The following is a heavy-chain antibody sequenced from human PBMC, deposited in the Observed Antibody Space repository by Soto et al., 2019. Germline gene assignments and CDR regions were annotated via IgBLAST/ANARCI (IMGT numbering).Heavy chain of an antibody. D-gene: IGHD7-27*01. V-gene: IGHV4-31*03. J-gene: IGHJ5*02. CDR1: GGSISSGGYY. CDR2: IYYSGST. Sequence: SETLSLTCTVSGGSISSGGYYWSWIRQHPGKGLEWIGYIYYSGSTYYNPSLKSRVTISVDTSKNQFSLKLSSVTAADTAVYYCARDYRTPNRGQNWFDAWGQGTLVTVSS. CDR3: ARDYRTPNRGQNWFDA.